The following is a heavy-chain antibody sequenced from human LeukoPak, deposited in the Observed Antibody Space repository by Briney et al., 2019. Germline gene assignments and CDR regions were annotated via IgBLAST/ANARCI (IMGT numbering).Heavy chain of an antibody. J-gene: IGHJ1*01. CDR3: ARDWPTIAAAGTIPEYFQH. CDR2: ISSSSSYI. D-gene: IGHD6-13*01. CDR1: GFTFSSYS. V-gene: IGHV3-21*01. Sequence: GGSLRVSCAASGFTFSSYSMNWVRQAPGKGLEWVSSISSSSSYIYYADSVKGRFTISRDNAKNSLYLQMNSLRAEDTAVYYCARDWPTIAAAGTIPEYFQHWGQGTLVTVSS.